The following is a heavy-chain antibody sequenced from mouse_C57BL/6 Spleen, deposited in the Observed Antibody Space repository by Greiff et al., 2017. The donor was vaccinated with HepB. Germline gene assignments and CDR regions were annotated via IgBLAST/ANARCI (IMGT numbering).Heavy chain of an antibody. J-gene: IGHJ2*01. CDR2: IDPSDSYT. CDR3: ATIYSGGY. CDR1: GYTFTSYW. Sequence: VKLQQPGAELVMPGASVKLSCKASGYTFTSYWMHWVKQRPGQGLEWIGEIDPSDSYTNYNQKFKGKSTLTVDKSSSTAYMQLSSLTSEDSAVYYCATIYSGGYWGQGTTLTVSS. D-gene: IGHD1-1*01. V-gene: IGHV1-69*01.